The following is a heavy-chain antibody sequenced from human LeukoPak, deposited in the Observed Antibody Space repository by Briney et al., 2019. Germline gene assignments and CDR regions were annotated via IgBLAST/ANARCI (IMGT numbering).Heavy chain of an antibody. D-gene: IGHD1-26*01. CDR1: GFTFSSYG. CDR3: AKARLVGLRHCFDY. V-gene: IGHV3-23*01. CDR2: ISGSGDST. J-gene: IGHJ4*02. Sequence: PGGSLRLSCAASGFTFSSYGMHWVRQAPGKGLEWVSLISGSGDSTYYADSVKGRFTISRDNSKNTLYLQMNRLTAEDTAIYYCAKARLVGLRHCFDYWGQGILVTVSS.